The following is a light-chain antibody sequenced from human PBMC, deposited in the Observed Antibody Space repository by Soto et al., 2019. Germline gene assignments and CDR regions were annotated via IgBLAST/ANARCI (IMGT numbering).Light chain of an antibody. CDR1: SGDVGRYDY. J-gene: IGLJ1*01. CDR2: DVT. V-gene: IGLV2-11*01. Sequence: QSALTQPRSVSGSPGQSVTISCTGTSGDVGRYDYVSWYQQYPGEAPKLIIYDVTERPSGVPDRFSASKSGNPDSLTIYGVRAEDEGAYSCCSFAGSYSYVFAGGTKSPS. CDR3: CSFAGSYSYV.